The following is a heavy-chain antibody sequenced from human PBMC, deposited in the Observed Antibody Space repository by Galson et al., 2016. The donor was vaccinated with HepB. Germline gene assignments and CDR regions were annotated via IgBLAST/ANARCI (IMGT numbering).Heavy chain of an antibody. Sequence: SVKVSCKASGYSLATYGPSWVRQAPGQGFEWIGWISPYNNNTKYGQKFQGRLTITTETSTSTVYMELRSLRADDTALYYCARGGGNGYFYDAFDIWGQGTMVTVSS. CDR3: ARGGGNGYFYDAFDI. CDR2: ISPYNNNT. D-gene: IGHD3-22*01. J-gene: IGHJ3*02. V-gene: IGHV1-18*04. CDR1: GYSLATYG.